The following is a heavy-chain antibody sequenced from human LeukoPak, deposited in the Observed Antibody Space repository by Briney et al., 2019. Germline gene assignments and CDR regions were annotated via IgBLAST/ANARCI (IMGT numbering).Heavy chain of an antibody. CDR3: ARAGIGAAYHYHYGMDV. CDR2: INYSGST. V-gene: IGHV4-34*01. D-gene: IGHD6-13*01. CDR1: GGSFSGYY. J-gene: IGHJ6*02. Sequence: SETLSLTCAVYGGSFSGYYWTWIRQPPGKGLEWIGKINYSGSTNYNPSLKSRVTISVDTSKNQFSLKLSSVTAADTAVYYCARAGIGAAYHYHYGMDVWGQGTTVTVSS.